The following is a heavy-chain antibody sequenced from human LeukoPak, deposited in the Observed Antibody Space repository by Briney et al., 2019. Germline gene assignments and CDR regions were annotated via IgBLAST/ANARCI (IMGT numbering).Heavy chain of an antibody. CDR3: AKDRRAVGINAFDI. CDR1: GFIFSSYS. J-gene: IGHJ3*02. D-gene: IGHD6-19*01. V-gene: IGHV3-48*04. CDR2: ISSSSSTI. Sequence: GGSLRLSCAASGFIFSSYSMNWVRQAPGKGLEWVSYISSSSSTIYYADSVKGRFTISRDNAKNSLYLQMNSLRAEDMALYYCAKDRRAVGINAFDIWGQGTMVTVSS.